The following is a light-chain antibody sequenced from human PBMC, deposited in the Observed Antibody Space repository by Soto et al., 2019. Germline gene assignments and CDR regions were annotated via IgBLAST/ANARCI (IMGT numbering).Light chain of an antibody. Sequence: QSVLTQPPSASGTPGQRVTISCSGSSSNIGSNPVNWYQQLPGTAPKLLIYSNNQRPSGGPDRFSGSKSGTSASLAISWLQSEDEADYYCAAWDDSLNGRVFGTGTKVTVL. CDR2: SNN. CDR3: AAWDDSLNGRV. V-gene: IGLV1-44*01. CDR1: SSNIGSNP. J-gene: IGLJ1*01.